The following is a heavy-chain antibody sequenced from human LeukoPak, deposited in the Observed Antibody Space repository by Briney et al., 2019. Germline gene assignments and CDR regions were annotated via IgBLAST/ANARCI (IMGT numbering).Heavy chain of an antibody. CDR1: GGSISSYY. Sequence: SETLSLTCTVSGGSISSYYWSWIRQPAGKGLEWIGRIYTSGSTNYNPSLKSRVTTSVDTSKNQFSLKLSSVTAADTAVYYCAKEGPSRWFDPWGQGTLVTVSS. CDR2: IYTSGST. V-gene: IGHV4-4*07. J-gene: IGHJ5*02. CDR3: AKEGPSRWFDP.